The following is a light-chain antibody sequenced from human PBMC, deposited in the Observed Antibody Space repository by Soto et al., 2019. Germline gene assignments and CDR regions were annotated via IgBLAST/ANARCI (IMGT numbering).Light chain of an antibody. CDR3: QQYENLPT. CDR1: QGISAW. J-gene: IGKJ5*01. Sequence: DIQMTQSPSTLSASVGDRVTITCRASQGISAWVAWYQQKPGKVPKLLIYDASNLEAGVPSRFRGSGSGTDFTFTISRLQPEDIATYYCQQYENLPTFGQGTRLEIK. V-gene: IGKV1-33*01. CDR2: DAS.